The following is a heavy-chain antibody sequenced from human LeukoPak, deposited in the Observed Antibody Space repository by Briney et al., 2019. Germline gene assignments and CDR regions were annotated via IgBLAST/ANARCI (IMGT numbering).Heavy chain of an antibody. CDR1: GGSISSGGYY. V-gene: IGHV4-30-2*01. CDR3: ARGRVGSGSYYNLLDYFDY. Sequence: SETLSLTCTVSGGSISSGGYYWSWIRQPPGKGLEWIGYIYHSGSTYYNPSLKSRVTISVDRSKNQFSLKLSSVTAADTAVYYCARGRVGSGSYYNLLDYFDYWGQGTLVTVSS. D-gene: IGHD3-10*01. J-gene: IGHJ4*02. CDR2: IYHSGST.